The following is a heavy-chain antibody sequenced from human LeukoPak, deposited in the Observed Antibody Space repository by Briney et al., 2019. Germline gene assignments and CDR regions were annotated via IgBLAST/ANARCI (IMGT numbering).Heavy chain of an antibody. CDR2: IGGSGGST. CDR1: GFTFSSYA. CDR3: AKVETAAAATLRGFDY. D-gene: IGHD6-13*01. V-gene: IGHV3-23*01. J-gene: IGHJ4*02. Sequence: PGGSLRLSCAASGFTFSSYAMSWVRQAPGKGLEWVSSIGGSGGSTYYADSVKGRFTISRDNSKNTLYLQMNSLRAEDTAVYYCAKVETAAAATLRGFDYWGQGTLVIVSS.